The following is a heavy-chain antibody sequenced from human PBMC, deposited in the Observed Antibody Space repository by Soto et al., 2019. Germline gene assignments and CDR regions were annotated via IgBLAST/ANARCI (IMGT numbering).Heavy chain of an antibody. Sequence: QVQLVQSGAEVKKPGASVKLSCRTSGYTFTHYYIHWMRQAPAQGLEWLAIINPASGSTNYAQYFQGRGTLTMDTSTTTVYMELSGLRAEDTAMFYCARDLAAGDHWGQGTLVTVSS. CDR1: GYTFTHYY. CDR3: ARDLAAGDH. D-gene: IGHD6-13*01. CDR2: INPASGST. J-gene: IGHJ4*02. V-gene: IGHV1-46*01.